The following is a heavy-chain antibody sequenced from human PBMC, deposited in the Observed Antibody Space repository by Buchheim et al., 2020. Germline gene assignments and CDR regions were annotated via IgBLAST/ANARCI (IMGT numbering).Heavy chain of an antibody. CDR3: AKDRGSDHLFDS. CDR1: GVTFRTYG. J-gene: IGHJ4*02. D-gene: IGHD3-10*01. V-gene: IGHV3-30*18. CDR2: ISYDESQT. Sequence: VESGGGVVQPGRSLRLSCAASGVTFRTYGMHWVRQAPGKGLEWVSVISYDESQTFYADSVKGRFSISRDNSNTILYLQMNSLRVEDTAVYFCAKDRGSDHLFDSWGQGTL.